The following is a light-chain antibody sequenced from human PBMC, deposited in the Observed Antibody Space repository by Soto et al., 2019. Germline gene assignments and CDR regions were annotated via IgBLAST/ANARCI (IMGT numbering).Light chain of an antibody. V-gene: IGLV2-11*01. CDR3: CSYAGSPYV. CDR1: SSDVGGYNY. Sequence: QSALTQPRSVSGSPGQSVTISCTGTSSDVGGYNYVSWYQQHPGKAPKVMIYDVSKRPSGVPDRFSGSKSGNTASLTISGLQAEDEADYYCCSYAGSPYVCGTGTKVTVL. CDR2: DVS. J-gene: IGLJ1*01.